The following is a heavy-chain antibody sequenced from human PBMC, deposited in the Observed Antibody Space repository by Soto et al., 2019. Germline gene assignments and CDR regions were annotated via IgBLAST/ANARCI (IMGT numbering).Heavy chain of an antibody. Sequence: PGGSLRLSCAASGFTFSAYSINWVRQSPGKGLEWVAVVSYDGSLKFYADSVKGRFAISRDNSMNTVYLQMNSLSPDDTAVYYCAREIRGAIGPLDYWGQGTLVTASS. J-gene: IGHJ4*02. V-gene: IGHV3-30*09. CDR3: AREIRGAIGPLDY. D-gene: IGHD2-21*01. CDR1: GFTFSAYS. CDR2: VSYDGSLK.